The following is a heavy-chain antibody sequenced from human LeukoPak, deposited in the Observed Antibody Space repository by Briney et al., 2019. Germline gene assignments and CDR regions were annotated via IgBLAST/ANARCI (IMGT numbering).Heavy chain of an antibody. V-gene: IGHV4-39*01. CDR2: IYYSGST. Sequence: PSETLSLTCTVSGGSISSSSYYWGWIRQPPGKGLEWIGSIYYSGSTYYNPSLKSRVTISVDTSKNQFSLKLSSVTAADTAVYYCAVSMPYYGMDVWGQGTTVTVSS. CDR3: AVSMPYYGMDV. J-gene: IGHJ6*02. D-gene: IGHD2-2*01. CDR1: GGSISSSSYY.